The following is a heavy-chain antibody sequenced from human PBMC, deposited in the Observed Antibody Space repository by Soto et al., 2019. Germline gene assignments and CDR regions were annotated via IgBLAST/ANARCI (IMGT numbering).Heavy chain of an antibody. J-gene: IGHJ5*02. V-gene: IGHV3-23*01. CDR1: QFTFNVYG. CDR3: AKQHGAWPSNWLDA. Sequence: PGGSLRLSCTASQFTFNVYGMSWVRQAPGKGLEWVFSISVTGENSLYADSVRGRFTMSRDNSKDILYLQMNSLRVDDTAMYYCAKQHGAWPSNWLDAWGQGALVTVSS. CDR2: ISVTGENS.